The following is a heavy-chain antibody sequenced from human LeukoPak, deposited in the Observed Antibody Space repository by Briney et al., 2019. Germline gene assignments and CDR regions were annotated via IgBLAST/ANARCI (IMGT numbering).Heavy chain of an antibody. CDR2: IQYSGST. V-gene: IGHV4-30-4*01. CDR3: TRHEGILTGFDY. Sequence: SETLSLTCIVSGGSIRSGDYYWSWIRQPPGKGLEGIGDIQYSGSTNYNPCLKRRVTITVDTAKNKFCRTLSALTSSDTIADYCTRHEGILTGFDYWGPGKLVTVSS. CDR1: GGSIRSGDYY. D-gene: IGHD3-9*01. J-gene: IGHJ4*02.